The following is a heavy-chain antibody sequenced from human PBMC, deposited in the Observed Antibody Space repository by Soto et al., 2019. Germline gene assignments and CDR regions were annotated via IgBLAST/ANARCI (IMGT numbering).Heavy chain of an antibody. CDR2: INPKSGDT. D-gene: IGHD6-19*01. V-gene: IGHV1-2*02. CDR3: ARVLASGWYLPRAPYGMDV. J-gene: IGHJ6*02. CDR1: GYTFTDYY. Sequence: QVQLEQSGADMKKPGASVTVSCKASGYTFTDYYIYWVRQAPGQGLEWMSWINPKSGDTNVAQRFQGRITMTRDTSIFTVYMELSSLTSDDTAIYYCARVLASGWYLPRAPYGMDVWGRGTTVIVSS.